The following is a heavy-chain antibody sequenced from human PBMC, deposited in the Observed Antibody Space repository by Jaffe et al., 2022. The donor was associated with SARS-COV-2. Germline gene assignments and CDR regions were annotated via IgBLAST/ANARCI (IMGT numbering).Heavy chain of an antibody. CDR2: IIPIFGTA. CDR1: GGTFSSYA. V-gene: IGHV1-69*01. CDR3: AREGATNRGGNMIVVVTHDAFDI. J-gene: IGHJ3*02. D-gene: IGHD3-22*01. Sequence: QVQLVQSGAEVKKPGSSVKVSCKASGGTFSSYAISWVRQAPGQGLEWMGGIIPIFGTANYAQKFQGRVTITADESTSTAYMELSSLRSEDTAVYYCAREGATNRGGNMIVVVTHDAFDIWGQGTMVTVSS.